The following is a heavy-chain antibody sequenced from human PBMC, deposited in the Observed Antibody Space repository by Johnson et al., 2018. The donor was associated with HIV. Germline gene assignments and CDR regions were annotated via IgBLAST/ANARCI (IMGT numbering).Heavy chain of an antibody. J-gene: IGHJ3*01. Sequence: QVQLVESGGGVVQPGRSLRLSCAASGFTFSSYPLHWVRQAPGKGLEWVAVLSYDGSNKFYTDSLKGRFTISRDNSKNTLYLQMNSLRPEDTAVYYCASEVEYSILGGVWGQGTMVTVSS. D-gene: IGHD6-6*01. CDR2: LSYDGSNK. CDR1: GFTFSSYP. CDR3: ASEVEYSILGGV. V-gene: IGHV3-30-3*01.